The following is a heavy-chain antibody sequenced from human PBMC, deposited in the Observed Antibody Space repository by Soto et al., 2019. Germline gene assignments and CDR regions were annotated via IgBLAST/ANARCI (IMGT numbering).Heavy chain of an antibody. V-gene: IGHV4-59*01. CDR1: GGSISSYY. Sequence: QVFLQESGPGLVKPSETLSLTCTVSGGSISSYYWTWIRQPPGRGLEWIGHIYYTGSTKYNPSLESRVTLSVDASKNQFSLELSSVTAADTAVYSCARAFGYYGMDVWGQGTTVTVSS. CDR3: ARAFGYYGMDV. J-gene: IGHJ6*02. D-gene: IGHD3-16*01. CDR2: IYYTGST.